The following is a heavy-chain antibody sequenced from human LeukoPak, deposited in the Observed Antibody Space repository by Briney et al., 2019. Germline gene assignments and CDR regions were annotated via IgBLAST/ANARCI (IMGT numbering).Heavy chain of an antibody. V-gene: IGHV4-31*03. CDR1: GDSIGSGGYY. Sequence: SQTLSLTCTVSGDSIGSGGYYWTWIRQHPGGGLEWIGHIFYNGGSYYSPSLKGRVSIAVDASRTQFSLRLTSVTAADTAVYYCARSSGRVTHWGQGTLVTVSS. CDR3: ARSSGRVTH. D-gene: IGHD6-19*01. CDR2: IFYNGGS. J-gene: IGHJ1*01.